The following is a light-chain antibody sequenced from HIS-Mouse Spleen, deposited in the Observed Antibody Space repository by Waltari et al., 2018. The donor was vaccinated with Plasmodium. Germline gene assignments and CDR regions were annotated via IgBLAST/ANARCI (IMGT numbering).Light chain of an antibody. CDR3: YSTDSSGNHRV. CDR2: EDS. Sequence: SYELTQPPSVSVSPGQTARITCSGDALPQKYAYWYQQKSGQAPVLAIYEDSKRPPGIPERFSGSSSGTMATLTISGAQVEDEADYYCYSTDSSGNHRVFGGGTKLTVL. CDR1: ALPQKY. V-gene: IGLV3-10*01. J-gene: IGLJ3*02.